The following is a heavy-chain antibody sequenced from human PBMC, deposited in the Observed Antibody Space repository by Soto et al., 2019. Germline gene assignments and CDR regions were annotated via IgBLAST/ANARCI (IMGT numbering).Heavy chain of an antibody. J-gene: IGHJ4*02. CDR2: ISYDGINE. D-gene: IGHD3-16*02. Sequence: QVQLVESGGSVVQPGRSLRLSCEASGFTFTSYAMHWVRQAPGKGLEWVAVISYDGINEYYADSVKGRFTISRDNSKNTLFLQMSSLRVEDTAVYYCARDRVRLGELSLIGYFDYRGQGTLVTVSS. V-gene: IGHV3-30*15. CDR3: ARDRVRLGELSLIGYFDY. CDR1: GFTFTSYA.